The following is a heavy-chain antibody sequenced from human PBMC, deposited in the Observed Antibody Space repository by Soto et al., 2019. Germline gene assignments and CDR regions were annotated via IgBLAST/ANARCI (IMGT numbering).Heavy chain of an antibody. J-gene: IGHJ4*02. CDR2: SSNSGTFS. V-gene: IGHV3-11*06. CDR3: ARSGDNYNRLDY. Sequence: PVGSVRLSCEGSGFTFSDYYISWIRQTPGKGLEWISYSSNSGTFSRYADSVKGRFSISRDNTKNLLYLQMDSLRAEDTAVYYCARSGDNYNRLDYWGQGTPVTVSS. D-gene: IGHD1-1*01. CDR1: GFTFSDYY.